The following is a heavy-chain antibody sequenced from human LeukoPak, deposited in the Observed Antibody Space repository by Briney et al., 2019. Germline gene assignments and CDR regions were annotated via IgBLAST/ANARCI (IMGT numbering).Heavy chain of an antibody. V-gene: IGHV1-18*01. D-gene: IGHD5-12*01. CDR1: GYTFTSYG. Sequence: GASVKVSCKASGYTFTSYGISWVRQAPGQGLEWMGWISAYNGNTNYAQKLQGRVTITRDTSASTAYMELSSLRSEDTAVYYCARDEAWLLSWGQGTLVTVSS. CDR2: ISAYNGNT. J-gene: IGHJ5*02. CDR3: ARDEAWLLS.